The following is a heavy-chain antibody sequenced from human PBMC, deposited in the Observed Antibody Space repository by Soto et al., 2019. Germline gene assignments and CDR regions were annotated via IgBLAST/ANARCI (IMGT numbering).Heavy chain of an antibody. D-gene: IGHD6-19*01. CDR2: ISGSGAST. CDR3: AIDRSYSSDWAVTPFDY. V-gene: IGHV3-23*01. Sequence: GGSLRLSCAVSGFTFSNFAMSWVRQAPGKGLEWVSLISGSGASTSYADSVKGRFTVSRDNSKNTLYLQMNTLRADDTAVYYCAIDRSYSSDWAVTPFDYWGQGTWSPSPQ. J-gene: IGHJ4*02. CDR1: GFTFSNFA.